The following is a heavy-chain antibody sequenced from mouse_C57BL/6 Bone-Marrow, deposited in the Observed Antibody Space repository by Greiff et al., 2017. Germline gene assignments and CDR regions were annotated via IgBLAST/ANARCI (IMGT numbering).Heavy chain of an antibody. CDR2: IRNKANNHAT. J-gene: IGHJ3*01. D-gene: IGHD2-3*01. Sequence: EVKLVESGGGLVQPGGSMKLSCAASGFTFSDAWMDWVRQSPEKGLEWVAEIRNKANNHATYYAESVKGRFTISRDDSKSSVYLQMNSLRAEDTVIYCCTGGGYYEAWFAYWGQGTLVTVSA. CDR3: TGGGYYEAWFAY. V-gene: IGHV6-6*01. CDR1: GFTFSDAW.